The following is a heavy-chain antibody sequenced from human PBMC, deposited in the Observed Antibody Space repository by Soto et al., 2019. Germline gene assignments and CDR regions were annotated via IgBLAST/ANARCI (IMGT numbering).Heavy chain of an antibody. CDR1: GFTFSSYS. CDR2: ISSSSSTI. J-gene: IGHJ4*02. CDR3: ARIGGVIAPGY. D-gene: IGHD3-16*02. V-gene: IGHV3-48*01. Sequence: GGSLRLSCAASGFTFSSYSMNWVRQAPGKGLEWVSYISSSSSTIYYADSVKGRFTISRDNAKNSLYLQMNSLRAEDTAVYYCARIGGVIAPGYWGQGTLVTVSS.